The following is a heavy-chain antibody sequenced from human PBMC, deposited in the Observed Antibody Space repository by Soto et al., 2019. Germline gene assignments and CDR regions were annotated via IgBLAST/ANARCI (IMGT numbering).Heavy chain of an antibody. CDR2: ISGSGGST. V-gene: IGHV3-23*01. Sequence: GGSLRLSCAASGFTFSSYAMSWVRQAPGKGLEWVSAISGSGGSTYYADSVKGRFTISRDNSKNTLYLQMNSLRAEDTAVYYCAKVYCSGGSCYGFDYWGQGTLVTVSS. CDR1: GFTFSSYA. D-gene: IGHD2-15*01. J-gene: IGHJ4*02. CDR3: AKVYCSGGSCYGFDY.